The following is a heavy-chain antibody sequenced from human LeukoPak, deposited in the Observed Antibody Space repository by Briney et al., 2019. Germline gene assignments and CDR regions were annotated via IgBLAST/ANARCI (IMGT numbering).Heavy chain of an antibody. CDR3: AKSMGATLFDY. Sequence: GGTLRLSCAASGITFSSYGMSWVRQAPGKGLEWVSGISGSGGRTYYADSVKGRFTISRDNSKNTLYLQMNSLRAADTAVYYCAKSMGATLFDYWGQGTLVTVSS. D-gene: IGHD1-26*01. J-gene: IGHJ4*02. CDR1: GITFSSYG. V-gene: IGHV3-23*01. CDR2: ISGSGGRT.